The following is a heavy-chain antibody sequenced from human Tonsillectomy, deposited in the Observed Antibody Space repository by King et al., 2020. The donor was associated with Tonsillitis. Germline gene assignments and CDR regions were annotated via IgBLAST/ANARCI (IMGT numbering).Heavy chain of an antibody. CDR2: IYHSGST. D-gene: IGHD3-10*01. V-gene: IGHV4-38-2*02. J-gene: IGHJ5*02. CDR3: ARDGLRNYGSGRRGWFDP. CDR1: GYSINSGYY. Sequence: QLQESGPGLVKPSETLSLTCAVSGYSINSGYYWGWIRQPPGKGLEWIGSIYHSGSTYYNPSLKSRVTISVDTSKNHFSLMLTSVTAADPAVYYCARDGLRNYGSGRRGWFDPWGQGTLVTVSS.